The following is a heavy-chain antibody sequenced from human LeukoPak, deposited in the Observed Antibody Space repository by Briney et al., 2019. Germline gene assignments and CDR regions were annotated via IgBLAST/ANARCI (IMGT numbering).Heavy chain of an antibody. D-gene: IGHD5-24*01. CDR2: ISDVGSHT. Sequence: GGSLRLSCAASGFTFSDYYMSWIRQAPGKGLVWVSRISDVGSHTFYADSVKGRFAMSRDNAKNTLYLQMNSLRAEDTAVYYCARVTGGYNLVDYWGQGTLVTVSS. J-gene: IGHJ4*02. CDR1: GFTFSDYY. CDR3: ARVTGGYNLVDY. V-gene: IGHV3-74*01.